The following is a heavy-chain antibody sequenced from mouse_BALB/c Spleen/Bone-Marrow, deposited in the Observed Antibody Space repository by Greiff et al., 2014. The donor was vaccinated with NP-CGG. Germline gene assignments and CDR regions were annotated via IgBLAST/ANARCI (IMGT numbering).Heavy chain of an antibody. CDR1: GYSITSDYA. CDR2: INYSGST. V-gene: IGHV3-2*02. Sequence: EVQLQQSGPGLVKPSQSLSLTCTVTGYSITSDYAWNWIRQFPGNKLEWMGYINYSGSTSYNPSLKSRISITRDTSENQFFLQVNSVTTEDTATYYCARDYYGSSCFDYWGQGTTLTVSS. CDR3: ARDYYGSSCFDY. D-gene: IGHD1-1*01. J-gene: IGHJ2*01.